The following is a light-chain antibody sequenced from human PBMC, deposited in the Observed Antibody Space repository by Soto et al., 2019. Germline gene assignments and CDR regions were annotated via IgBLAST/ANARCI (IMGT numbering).Light chain of an antibody. CDR2: AAS. CDR1: QTITNS. Sequence: DIQMTQSPSSLSASVGDRVTIICRASQTITNSLNWYQHKPGKAPKLLIYAASSLQSGVTSRFSGSGSGTDFTLTISSLQPEDFATYYCQQSDSNPRTFGQGTKVDSK. V-gene: IGKV1-39*01. J-gene: IGKJ2*01. CDR3: QQSDSNPRT.